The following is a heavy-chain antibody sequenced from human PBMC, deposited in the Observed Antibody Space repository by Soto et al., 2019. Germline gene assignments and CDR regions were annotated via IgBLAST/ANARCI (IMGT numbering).Heavy chain of an antibody. Sequence: SETLSLTCTVSGGSISSYYWSWIRQPPGKGLEWIGYIYYSGSTNYNPSLKSRVTISVDTSKNQFSLKLSSVTAADTAVYYCARDRGTGTTIIGPYYYYYYMYVWGKGTTVTVSS. CDR1: GGSISSYY. D-gene: IGHD1-1*01. V-gene: IGHV4-59*01. CDR3: ARDRGTGTTIIGPYYYYYYMYV. J-gene: IGHJ6*03. CDR2: IYYSGST.